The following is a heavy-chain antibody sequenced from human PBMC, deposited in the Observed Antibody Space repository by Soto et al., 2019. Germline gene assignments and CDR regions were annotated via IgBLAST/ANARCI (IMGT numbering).Heavy chain of an antibody. CDR3: TTALNDMQAFDI. CDR2: TWNDGSHK. V-gene: IGHV3-33*01. Sequence: QVQLVESGGGVVQPGRSLRLSCVASGFTFSTYGMHWVRQAPGKGLEWVAMTWNDGSHKYYADPVKDRFTISRDNFKNTLYLQINSLIDEDSAVYYCTTALNDMQAFDIWGQGTMVTVSS. D-gene: IGHD1-1*01. J-gene: IGHJ3*02. CDR1: GFTFSTYG.